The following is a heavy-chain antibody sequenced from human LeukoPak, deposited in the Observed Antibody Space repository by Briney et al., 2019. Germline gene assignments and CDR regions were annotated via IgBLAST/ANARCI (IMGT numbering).Heavy chain of an antibody. V-gene: IGHV4-59*01. J-gene: IGHJ6*03. CDR1: GGSISNYY. Sequence: SETLSLTCTVSGGSISNYYWNWIRQPPGKGLEWIGYIFYTGSTKYNPSLKSRVTISVDTSKNQFSLKLTSVTAADTAVYYCARTTEGGYTYGYFYYYYMDVWGKGTTVTISS. D-gene: IGHD5-18*01. CDR3: ARTTEGGYTYGYFYYYYMDV. CDR2: IFYTGST.